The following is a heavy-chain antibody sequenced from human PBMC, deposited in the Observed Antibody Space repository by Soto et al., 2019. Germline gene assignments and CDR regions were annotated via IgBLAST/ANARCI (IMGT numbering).Heavy chain of an antibody. CDR2: IYPSDSET. D-gene: IGHD2-8*01. J-gene: IGHJ5*02. CDR3: ARLDTNGWS. CDR1: GYNFARYW. Sequence: LKISCRGSGYNFARYWIGWVRQMPGKGLEWMGNIYPSDSETRYSPSFQGQVTISADRSISTAYLQWSSLKASDSAMYFCARLDTNGWSWGQGTLVTVSS. V-gene: IGHV5-51*01.